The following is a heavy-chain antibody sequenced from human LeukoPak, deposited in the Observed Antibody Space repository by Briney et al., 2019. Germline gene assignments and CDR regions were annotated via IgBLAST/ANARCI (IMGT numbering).Heavy chain of an antibody. CDR1: GYTFTSYY. D-gene: IGHD6-19*01. V-gene: IGHV1-46*01. CDR2: INPRNGLS. J-gene: IGHJ4*02. Sequence: ASVKVSCKASGYTFTSYYMHWVRQAPGRGLEWMAIINPRNGLSTYAQKFQGRVTMTRDTSTSTVYMELSSLRSEDTAVYYCARYLTPGIPVAGYWGLGTLVTVSS. CDR3: ARYLTPGIPVAGY.